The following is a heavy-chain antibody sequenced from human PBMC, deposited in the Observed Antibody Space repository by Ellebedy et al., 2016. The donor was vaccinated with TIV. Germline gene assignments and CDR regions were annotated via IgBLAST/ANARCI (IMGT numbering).Heavy chain of an antibody. D-gene: IGHD6-13*01. CDR2: ISTRGTTK. J-gene: IGHJ4*02. V-gene: IGHV3-11*04. CDR3: ARAGYSSSWYPFDY. Sequence: GESLKISCAASGFTFSDSYLSWIRQAPGKGLEWVSYISTRGTTKYYADSVKGRFTISRDNAKNTLYLQMNSLRAEDTAVYYFARAGYSSSWYPFDYWGQGTLVTVSS. CDR1: GFTFSDSY.